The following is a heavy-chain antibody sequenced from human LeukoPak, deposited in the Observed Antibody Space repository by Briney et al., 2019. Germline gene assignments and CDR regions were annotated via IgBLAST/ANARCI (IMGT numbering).Heavy chain of an antibody. CDR1: GFTFSSYA. J-gene: IGHJ4*02. Sequence: GGSLRLSCAASGFTFSSYAMHWVRQAPDKGREWVAVISYDGSNKYYADSVKGRFTISRDNSKNTLYLQMNSLRAEDTAVYYCARDANGFDYWGQGTLVTVSS. D-gene: IGHD2-8*01. CDR2: ISYDGSNK. CDR3: ARDANGFDY. V-gene: IGHV3-30-3*01.